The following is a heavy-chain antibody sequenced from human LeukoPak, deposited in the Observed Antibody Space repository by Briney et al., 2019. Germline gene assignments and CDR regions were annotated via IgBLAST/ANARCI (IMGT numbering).Heavy chain of an antibody. CDR1: GYTFTSYY. CDR3: AREVWARATIYDYVWGSYRPYYFDY. D-gene: IGHD3-16*02. CDR2: INPSGGST. Sequence: ASVKVSCKASGYTFTSYYMHWVRQAPGQGLEWMGIINPSGGSTSYAQKFQGRVTMTRDMSTSTVYMELSSLRSEDTAVYYCAREVWARATIYDYVWGSYRPYYFDYWGQGTLFTVSS. J-gene: IGHJ4*02. V-gene: IGHV1-46*01.